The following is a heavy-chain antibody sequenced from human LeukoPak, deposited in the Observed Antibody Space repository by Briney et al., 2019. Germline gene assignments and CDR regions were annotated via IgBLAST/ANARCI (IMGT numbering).Heavy chain of an antibody. D-gene: IGHD6-13*01. CDR1: GGTFSSYA. J-gene: IGHJ4*02. CDR3: AREVSSSYAWGY. Sequence: SVKVSCKASGGTFSSYAISWVRQAPGQGLEWMGGIIPIFGTANYAQKFQGRVTITADKSTSTAYMGLSSLRSEDTAVYYCAREVSSSYAWGYWGQGTLVTVSS. CDR2: IIPIFGTA. V-gene: IGHV1-69*06.